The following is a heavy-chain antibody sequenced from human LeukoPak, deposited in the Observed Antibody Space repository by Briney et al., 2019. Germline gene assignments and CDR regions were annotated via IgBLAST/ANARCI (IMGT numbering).Heavy chain of an antibody. CDR1: GCTFSSYA. J-gene: IGHJ4*02. Sequence: GASVKVSCKASGCTFSSYAISWVRQAPGQGLEWMGGIIPIFGTANYAQKFQGRVTITADESTSTAYMELSSLRSEDTAVYYCARSKGTTIVGATTFDYWGQGTLVTVSS. CDR2: IIPIFGTA. CDR3: ARSKGTTIVGATTFDY. V-gene: IGHV1-69*13. D-gene: IGHD1-26*01.